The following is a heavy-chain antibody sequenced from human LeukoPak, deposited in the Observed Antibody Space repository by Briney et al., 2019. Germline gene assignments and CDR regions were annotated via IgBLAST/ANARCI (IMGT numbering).Heavy chain of an antibody. V-gene: IGHV3-7*01. CDR1: GFTFSSYW. CDR2: IKQDGSEK. CDR3: ARAGGDSSSWYGGDY. D-gene: IGHD6-13*01. Sequence: GGSLRLSCAASGFTFSSYWMSWVRQAPGKGLEWVANIKQDGSEKYYVDSVKGRFTISRDNAKNSLYLQMNSLRAEDTAVYCCARAGGDSSSWYGGDYWGQGTLVTVSS. J-gene: IGHJ4*02.